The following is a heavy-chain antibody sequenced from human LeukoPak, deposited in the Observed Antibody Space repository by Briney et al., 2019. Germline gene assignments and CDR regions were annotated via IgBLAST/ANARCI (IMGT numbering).Heavy chain of an antibody. CDR1: GYTFTSYA. CDR2: INAGNGNT. J-gene: IGHJ3*02. CDR3: ASFNGDYDDAFDI. V-gene: IGHV1-3*01. D-gene: IGHD4-17*01. Sequence: ASVKVSCKASGYTFTSYAMHWVRQAPGQRLEWMGWINAGNGNTKYLQKFQGRVTITRDTSASTAYMELSSLRLEDTAVYYCASFNGDYDDAFDIWGQGTMVTVSS.